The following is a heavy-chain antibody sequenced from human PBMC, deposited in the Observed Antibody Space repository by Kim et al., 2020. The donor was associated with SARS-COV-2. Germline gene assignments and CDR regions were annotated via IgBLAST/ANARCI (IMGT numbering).Heavy chain of an antibody. CDR3: ATPSRERLLDHFDY. V-gene: IGHV1-24*01. D-gene: IGHD1-1*01. CDR2: FDPEDGET. J-gene: IGHJ4*02. Sequence: ASVKVSCKVSGYTLTELSMHWVRQAPGKGLEWMGGFDPEDGETIYAQKFQGRVTMTEDTSTDTAYMELSSLRSEDTAVYYCATPSRERLLDHFDYWGQGTLVTVSS. CDR1: GYTLTELS.